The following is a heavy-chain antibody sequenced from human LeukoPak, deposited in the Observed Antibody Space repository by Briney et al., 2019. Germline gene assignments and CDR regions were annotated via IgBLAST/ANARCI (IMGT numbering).Heavy chain of an antibody. CDR1: GFTLTGYW. J-gene: IGHJ4*02. Sequence: PGGSLRLSCAASGFTLTGYWMYWVRQAPGKGLVWVSYINSDGSSTNYADSVKGRFTISRDNAENTLYLQMNSLRAEDTAVYYCARDRTLDYWGQGTLVTVSS. V-gene: IGHV3-74*01. CDR3: ARDRTLDY. CDR2: INSDGSST.